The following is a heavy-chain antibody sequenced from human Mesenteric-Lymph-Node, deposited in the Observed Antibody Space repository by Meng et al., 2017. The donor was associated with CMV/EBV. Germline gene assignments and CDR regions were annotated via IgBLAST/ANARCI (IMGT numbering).Heavy chain of an antibody. D-gene: IGHD3-10*01. CDR3: ARDERGYYASGGFDF. CDR1: GYTFTSYG. Sequence: ASVKVSCKASGYTFTSYGISWVRQAPGQGLEWMGWISAYNGNTNYAQKLQGRVTMTTDTSTSTAYMELRSLRSDDTAVYYCARDERGYYASGGFDFWGQGTLVTVSS. J-gene: IGHJ4*02. V-gene: IGHV1-18*01. CDR2: ISAYNGNT.